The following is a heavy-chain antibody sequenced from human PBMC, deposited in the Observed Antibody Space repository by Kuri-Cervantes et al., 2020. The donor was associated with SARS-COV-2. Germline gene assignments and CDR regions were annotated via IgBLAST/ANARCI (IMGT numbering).Heavy chain of an antibody. Sequence: GGSLRLSCAASGFTFSSYGMHWVRQAPGKGLEWVAVIWYDGSNKYDADSVKGRFTISRDNSKNTLYLQMNSLGAEDTAVYYCAREEYSSSWWGELGPFDYWGQGTLVTVSS. CDR3: AREEYSSSWWGELGPFDY. D-gene: IGHD6-13*01. CDR2: IWYDGSNK. J-gene: IGHJ4*02. CDR1: GFTFSSYG. V-gene: IGHV3-33*08.